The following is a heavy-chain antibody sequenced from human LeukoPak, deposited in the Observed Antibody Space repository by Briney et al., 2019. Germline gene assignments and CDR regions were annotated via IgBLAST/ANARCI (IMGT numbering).Heavy chain of an antibody. J-gene: IGHJ6*02. Sequence: ASVKVSCKASGYTFTSHGIHWVRQAPGQGLEWMGRISAYNGNTNYAQKFQGRVTMTTDTSTSTAYMEVRSLRSDDTAVYYCGRDLDRYFYGMGVWGQGTTVTVSS. V-gene: IGHV1-18*01. CDR2: ISAYNGNT. CDR1: GYTFTSHG. CDR3: GRDLDRYFYGMGV.